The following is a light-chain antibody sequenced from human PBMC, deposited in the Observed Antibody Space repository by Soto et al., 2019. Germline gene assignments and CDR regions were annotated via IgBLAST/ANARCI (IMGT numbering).Light chain of an antibody. CDR2: EVS. CDR3: SSHTSSSIWV. Sequence: QSALTQPASVSGSPGQSITISCTGTSSDVGDYNFVSWYQQLPGKAPKLMIYEVSHRPSGVSNRFSGSKSGNTASLTISGLLAEDETHYYCSSHTSSSIWVFAGGTKLTVL. CDR1: SSDVGDYNF. V-gene: IGLV2-14*03. J-gene: IGLJ3*02.